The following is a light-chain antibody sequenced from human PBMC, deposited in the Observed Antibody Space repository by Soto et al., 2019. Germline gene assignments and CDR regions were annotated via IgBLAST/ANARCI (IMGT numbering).Light chain of an antibody. CDR3: QQYNSYSWT. V-gene: IGKV1-5*01. CDR1: QSISTR. Sequence: DIQMTQSPSTLSASAGDRVTITCRASQSISTRLAWYQQKPGKAPKLLIYGASSLASGVPSRFSGSGSGTEFTLTISSLQPDDFATYYCQQYNSYSWTFGQGTKV. CDR2: GAS. J-gene: IGKJ1*01.